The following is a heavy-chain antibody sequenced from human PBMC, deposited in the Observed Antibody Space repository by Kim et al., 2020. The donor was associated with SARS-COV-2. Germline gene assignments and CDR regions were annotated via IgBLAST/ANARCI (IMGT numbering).Heavy chain of an antibody. Sequence: GGSLRLSCAASGFTFSSYSMNWVRQAPGKGLDWVSSISSSSSYIYYADSVKGRFTISRDNAKNSLYLQMNSLRAEDTAVYYCARVIFGFHYGSGNGGGMDVWGQGTTVTVSS. CDR2: ISSSSSYI. CDR1: GFTFSSYS. V-gene: IGHV3-21*01. D-gene: IGHD3-10*01. J-gene: IGHJ6*02. CDR3: ARVIFGFHYGSGNGGGMDV.